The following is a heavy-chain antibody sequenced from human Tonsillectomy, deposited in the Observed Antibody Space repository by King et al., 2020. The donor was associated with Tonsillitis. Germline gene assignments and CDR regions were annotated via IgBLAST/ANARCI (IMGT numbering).Heavy chain of an antibody. CDR1: GFSLSTSGVG. Sequence: TLKESGPTLVKPTQTLTLTCTFSGFSLSTSGVGVGWVRQPPGKALEWLALIFWDDDKRYSPSLKSRLTITKDTSKNEVVLTMTNMDPVDTATYYCAPRRAGLFFGEYPFDYWGQGSLVTVSS. V-gene: IGHV2-5*02. D-gene: IGHD3-10*01. CDR3: APRRAGLFFGEYPFDY. J-gene: IGHJ4*02. CDR2: IFWDDDK.